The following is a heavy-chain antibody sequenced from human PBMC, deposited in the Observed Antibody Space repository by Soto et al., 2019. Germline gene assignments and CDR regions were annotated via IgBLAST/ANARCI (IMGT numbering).Heavy chain of an antibody. CDR3: ATDLADCSGGSCYPNAFDI. J-gene: IGHJ3*02. CDR2: ISSSSSYI. D-gene: IGHD2-15*01. V-gene: IGHV3-21*01. CDR1: GFTFSSYS. Sequence: GGSLRLSCAASGFTFSSYSMYWVRQAPGKGLEWVSSISSSSSYIYYADSVKGRFTISRDNAKNSLYLQMNSLRAEDTAVYYCATDLADCSGGSCYPNAFDIWGQGTMVTVSS.